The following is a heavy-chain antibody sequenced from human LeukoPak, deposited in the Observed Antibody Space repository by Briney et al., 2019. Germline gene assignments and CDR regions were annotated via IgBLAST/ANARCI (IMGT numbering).Heavy chain of an antibody. CDR1: GYTFTSYY. CDR3: AKDLGAHSSSWPYYFDY. V-gene: IGHV1-46*01. D-gene: IGHD6-13*01. Sequence: ASVKVSCKASGYTFTSYYMHWVRQAPGQGLEWMGIINPSGGSTSYAQKFQGRVTMTRDTSTSTVYMELSSLRSEDTAVYYCAKDLGAHSSSWPYYFDYWGQGTLVTVSS. J-gene: IGHJ4*02. CDR2: INPSGGST.